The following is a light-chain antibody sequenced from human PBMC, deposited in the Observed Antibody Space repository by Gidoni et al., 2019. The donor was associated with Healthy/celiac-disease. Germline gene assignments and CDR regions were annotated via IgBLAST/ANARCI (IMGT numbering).Light chain of an antibody. J-gene: IGLJ3*02. Sequence: QSVLTQPPSLSAAPGPTVTISCSGSNSDIGNNYVAWYQHLPGAAPKLLIYDSYQRPSGIPDRFSGSRSGTSAALAITGLQTGDEADYYGGTWDSSLSAWVFGGGTKLTVL. V-gene: IGLV1-51*01. CDR2: DSY. CDR3: GTWDSSLSAWV. CDR1: NSDIGNNY.